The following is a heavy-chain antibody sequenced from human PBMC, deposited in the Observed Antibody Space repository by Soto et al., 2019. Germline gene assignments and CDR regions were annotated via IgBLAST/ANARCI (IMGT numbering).Heavy chain of an antibody. D-gene: IGHD3-16*02. Sequence: ASVKVSCKASGYTFTGYYMHWVRQAPGQGLEWMGWINPNSGGTNYAQKFQGRVTMTTDTPTSTAYMELRSLRSDDTAVYYCARDPRLRLGELSLGPHWFDPWGQGTLVTVSS. V-gene: IGHV1-2*02. J-gene: IGHJ5*02. CDR1: GYTFTGYY. CDR3: ARDPRLRLGELSLGPHWFDP. CDR2: INPNSGGT.